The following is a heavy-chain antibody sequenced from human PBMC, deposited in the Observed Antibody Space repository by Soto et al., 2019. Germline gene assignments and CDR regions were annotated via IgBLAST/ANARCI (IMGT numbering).Heavy chain of an antibody. CDR1: GFTFSNYD. Sequence: GGSLRLSCAASGFTFSNYDMSWVRQAPGKGLEWVSAISVSGDTTYYADSVKGRFTISRDNSKNTLYLQMNTLRAEDTAVYYCAKNRNTGVAGTSCWFGPWGQGTLVTVSS. D-gene: IGHD6-19*01. J-gene: IGHJ5*02. CDR3: AKNRNTGVAGTSCWFGP. CDR2: ISVSGDTT. V-gene: IGHV3-23*01.